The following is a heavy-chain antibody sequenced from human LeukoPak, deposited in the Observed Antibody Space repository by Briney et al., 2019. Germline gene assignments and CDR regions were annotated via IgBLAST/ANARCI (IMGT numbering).Heavy chain of an antibody. D-gene: IGHD5-24*01. Sequence: GGSLRLSCAASGFTFGDHAMSGVRQAPGKGLEWVGFIRSKAYRGTTEYAASVQGRFTISRDDSKRIVYLEMTSMQPEDTAVYYCTRGPIQLWIHNGMDVWGQGTMVIVSS. CDR3: TRGPIQLWIHNGMDV. J-gene: IGHJ6*02. V-gene: IGHV3-49*04. CDR1: GFTFGDHA. CDR2: IRSKAYRGTT.